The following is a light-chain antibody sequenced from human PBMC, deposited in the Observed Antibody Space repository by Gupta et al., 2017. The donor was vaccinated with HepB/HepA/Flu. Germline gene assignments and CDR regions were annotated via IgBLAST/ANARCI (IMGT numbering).Light chain of an antibody. CDR2: SNN. CDR1: SSNIGSNT. CDR3: AAWDDRRNGRV. Sequence: SVLAQPPSAAEPPGQRVTLSCSGSSSNIGSNTLKWYQKLPGTAPKLLIYSNNQRPSGVPDRFSGSKSGTSASLAIIGLRAEDEADYYCAAWDDRRNGRVFGGGTKLTVL. J-gene: IGLJ3*02. V-gene: IGLV1-44*01.